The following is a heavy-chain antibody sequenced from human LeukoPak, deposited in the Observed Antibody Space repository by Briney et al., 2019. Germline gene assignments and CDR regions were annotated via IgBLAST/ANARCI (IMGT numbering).Heavy chain of an antibody. Sequence: ASVKVSCKASGYTFTSYYMHWVRQAPGQGLEWMGIINPSGGSTSYAQKFQGRVTMTRDMSTSTVYMEPSSLRSEDTAVYYCARPRGFGRSEYYFDYWGQGTLVTVSS. V-gene: IGHV1-46*01. CDR2: INPSGGST. D-gene: IGHD3-10*01. CDR3: ARPRGFGRSEYYFDY. CDR1: GYTFTSYY. J-gene: IGHJ4*02.